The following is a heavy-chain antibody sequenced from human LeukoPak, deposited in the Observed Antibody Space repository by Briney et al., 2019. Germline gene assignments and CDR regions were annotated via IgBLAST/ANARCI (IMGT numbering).Heavy chain of an antibody. D-gene: IGHD1-14*01. CDR2: LLYDGNTK. J-gene: IGHJ6*03. CDR3: ARDHRPEIQYYYMDV. Sequence: PGGSLRLSCAASGFRLSNYGMHWVRQDPGKGLEWVAALLYDGNTKHYADSVRGRFTISRDISKNTFYLQMNSLTAEDTAVYYCARDHRPEIQYYYMDVWGKGTTVAVCS. CDR1: GFRLSNYG. V-gene: IGHV3-33*01.